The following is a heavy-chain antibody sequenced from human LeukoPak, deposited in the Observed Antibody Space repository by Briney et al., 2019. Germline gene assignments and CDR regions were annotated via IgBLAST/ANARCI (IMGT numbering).Heavy chain of an antibody. Sequence: GGSLRLSCTASGFSFGDYAMTWVRQAPGKGLEWVGFIRSKAYGGTTEYAASVKGRFTISRDDSKNIAYLQMNSLKTEDTAVYYCTRDPPNDYSNWFDPWGQGTLVTVSS. CDR3: TRDPPNDYSNWFDP. D-gene: IGHD4-11*01. V-gene: IGHV3-49*04. J-gene: IGHJ5*02. CDR1: GFSFGDYA. CDR2: IRSKAYGGTT.